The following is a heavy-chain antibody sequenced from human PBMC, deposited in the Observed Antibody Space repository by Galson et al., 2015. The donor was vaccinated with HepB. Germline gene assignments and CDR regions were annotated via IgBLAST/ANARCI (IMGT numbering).Heavy chain of an antibody. D-gene: IGHD5-12*01. Sequence: SVKVSCKASGGTFSSYTISWVRQAPGQGLEWMGRIIPILGIANYAQKFQGRVTITADKSTSTAYMELSSLRSEDTAVYYCARALRGGIVATRGYYFDYWGQGTLVTVSP. CDR1: GGTFSSYT. CDR2: IIPILGIA. J-gene: IGHJ4*02. CDR3: ARALRGGIVATRGYYFDY. V-gene: IGHV1-69*02.